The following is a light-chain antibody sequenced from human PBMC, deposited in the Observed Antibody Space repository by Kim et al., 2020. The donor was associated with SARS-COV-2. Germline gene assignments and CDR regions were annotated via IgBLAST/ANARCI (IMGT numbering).Light chain of an antibody. CDR2: DAS. CDR1: QSISSW. Sequence: DIQMTQSPSTLSASVGDRVTITCRASQSISSWLAWYQQKPGKAPKLLIYDASSLESGVPSRFSGSGSGTEFTLTISSLQPDDFATYDCQQYNSYSKITFGGGTKVDIK. CDR3: QQYNSYSKIT. J-gene: IGKJ4*01. V-gene: IGKV1-5*01.